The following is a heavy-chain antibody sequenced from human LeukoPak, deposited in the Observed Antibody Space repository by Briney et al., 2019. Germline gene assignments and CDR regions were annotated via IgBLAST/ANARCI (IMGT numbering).Heavy chain of an antibody. V-gene: IGHV3-74*01. D-gene: IGHD6-13*01. Sequence: GGPLRLPCAASGFTFNSHWMHWVRQAPRKALVWVSRINSGGDFTRYADSVKGRFTISRDNAKNTLYLQMNSLRAEDTAVYYCARVSAAGTTCDYWGQGTLVTVSS. CDR2: INSGGDFT. CDR1: GFTFNSHW. J-gene: IGHJ4*02. CDR3: ARVSAAGTTCDY.